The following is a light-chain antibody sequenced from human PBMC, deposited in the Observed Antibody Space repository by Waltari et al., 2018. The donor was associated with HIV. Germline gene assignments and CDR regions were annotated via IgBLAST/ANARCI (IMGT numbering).Light chain of an antibody. CDR2: EVT. CDR1: QSLLHSDGKTY. V-gene: IGKV2D-29*01. Sequence: IVLTQSPLSLPVTPGQPASISCKSSQSLLHSDGKTYLYWYLQRPGQPPQLQINEVTNRFSRVPDRFSGGGSGTEFLLDISRVEAEVVGTYYCVQSIQLPLTFGRGTKVEFK. J-gene: IGKJ4*01. CDR3: VQSIQLPLT.